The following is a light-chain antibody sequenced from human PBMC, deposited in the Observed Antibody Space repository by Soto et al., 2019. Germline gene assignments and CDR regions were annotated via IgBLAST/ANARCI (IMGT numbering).Light chain of an antibody. J-gene: IGKJ2*01. CDR2: AAS. Sequence: DTQLTQSPSFLSASVGDRVTIACRASQDVSRSVGWYQQKPGTAPKLLISAASTLNSGVPSRFSGSGSGTDFTLTISSVEAEDVGVYYCMQGTHWPFTFGQGTKLEIK. CDR3: MQGTHWPFT. V-gene: IGKV1-9*01. CDR1: QDVSRS.